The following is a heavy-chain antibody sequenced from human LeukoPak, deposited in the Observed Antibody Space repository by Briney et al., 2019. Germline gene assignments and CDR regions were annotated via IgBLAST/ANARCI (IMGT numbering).Heavy chain of an antibody. CDR1: GFTFSSYA. V-gene: IGHV3-30-3*01. CDR3: ARERLGLIRYFDWLLDV. J-gene: IGHJ6*04. D-gene: IGHD3-9*01. CDR2: ISYDGSNK. Sequence: GGSLRLSCAASGFTFSSYAMHWVRQAPGKGLEWVAVISYDGSNKYYADSVKGRFTISRDNSKNTLYLQMNSLRAEGTAVYYCARERLGLIRYFDWLLDVWGKGTTVTVSS.